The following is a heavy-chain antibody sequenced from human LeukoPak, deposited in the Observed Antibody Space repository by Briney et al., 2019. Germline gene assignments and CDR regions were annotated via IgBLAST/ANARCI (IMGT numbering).Heavy chain of an antibody. J-gene: IGHJ4*02. CDR1: GFTFSNYV. D-gene: IGHD3-16*02. Sequence: PGGSLRLSCAASGFTFSNYVMNWVRQAPGKGPEWVSSIDGSAGATYYADSVKGRFTISRDNSKNTPYLHMNGLRAEDTAVYYCAKDYDYVWGTYRSSFDYWGQGTLVTVSS. CDR3: AKDYDYVWGTYRSSFDY. V-gene: IGHV3-23*01. CDR2: IDGSAGAT.